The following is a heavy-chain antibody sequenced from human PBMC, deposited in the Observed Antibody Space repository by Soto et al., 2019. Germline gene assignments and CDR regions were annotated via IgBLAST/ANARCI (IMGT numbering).Heavy chain of an antibody. CDR3: ARESIAARVWFDP. D-gene: IGHD6-6*01. CDR1: GYTFTSYA. J-gene: IGHJ5*02. V-gene: IGHV1-3*01. CDR2: INAGNGNT. Sequence: ASVKVSCQASGYTFTSYAMHWVRQAPGQRLEWMGWINAGNGNTKYSQKFQGRVTITRDTSASTAYMELSSLRSEDTAVYYCARESIAARVWFDPWGQGTLVTVSS.